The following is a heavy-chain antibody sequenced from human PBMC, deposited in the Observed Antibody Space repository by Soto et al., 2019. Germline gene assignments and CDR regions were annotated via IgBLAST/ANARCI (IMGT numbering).Heavy chain of an antibody. J-gene: IGHJ4*02. D-gene: IGHD2-21*02. CDR1: GNTFSNDY. V-gene: IGHV1-46*03. CDR2: INPSGGHT. Sequence: ASVKGSCKASGNTFSNDYIHWVRQAPGQGLEWMGTINPSGGHTTYAQKFLGRVTMTRDTSTSTLYMEVTRLRSEDTAVYYCARGGHVVVVTAAFDYWGQGTLVTVSS. CDR3: ARGGHVVVVTAAFDY.